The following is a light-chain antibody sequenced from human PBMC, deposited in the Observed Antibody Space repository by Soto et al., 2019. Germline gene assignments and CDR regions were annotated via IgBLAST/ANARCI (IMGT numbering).Light chain of an antibody. V-gene: IGKV3-11*01. CDR3: HHRQSWPRT. CDR2: YTS. J-gene: IGKJ1*01. CDR1: QSVGDTY. Sequence: EIVLTQSPGTLSLSPGERATLSCRASQSVGDTYLAWYQQKPGQAPRLLIYYTSNRATGIPARFSGSGSGTDFTLTINSLAPEAFEIYYCHHRQSWPRTFGQGTKVDIK.